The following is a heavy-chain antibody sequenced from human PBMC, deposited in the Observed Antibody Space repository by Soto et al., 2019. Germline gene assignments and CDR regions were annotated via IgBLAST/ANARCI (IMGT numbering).Heavy chain of an antibody. Sequence: QVQLVESGGGVVQPGRSLRLSCAASGFTFSSYAMHWVRRAPGKGLEWMAVMSYDGSNKYYADSVKGRFTISRDNSKNTLYLQRNSLRPEDTALYYCARDGGAYWGQGTLLIVSS. CDR2: MSYDGSNK. CDR1: GFTFSSYA. V-gene: IGHV3-30-3*01. D-gene: IGHD3-16*01. CDR3: ARDGGAY. J-gene: IGHJ4*02.